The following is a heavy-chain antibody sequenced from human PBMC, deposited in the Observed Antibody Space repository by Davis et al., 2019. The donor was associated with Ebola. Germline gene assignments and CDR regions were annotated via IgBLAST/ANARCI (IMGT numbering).Heavy chain of an antibody. D-gene: IGHD6-13*01. CDR1: GYTFTSYG. J-gene: IGHJ4*02. CDR3: ARDHVPGIAAAGTGVGY. V-gene: IGHV1-18*04. CDR2: ISAYNGNT. Sequence: AASVKVSCKASGYTFTSYGISWVRQAPGQGLERMGWISAYNGNTNYAQKLQGRVTMTTDTSTSTAYMELRSLRSDDTAVYYCARDHVPGIAAAGTGVGYWGQGTLVTVSS.